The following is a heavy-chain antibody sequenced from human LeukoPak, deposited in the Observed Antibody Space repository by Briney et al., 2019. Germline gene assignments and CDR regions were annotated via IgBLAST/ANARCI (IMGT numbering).Heavy chain of an antibody. CDR1: GFTFSSYA. CDR3: AKDTDSSLVY. D-gene: IGHD2-2*01. CDR2: ISYDGSNK. V-gene: IGHV3-30*18. J-gene: IGHJ4*02. Sequence: GGSLRLSCAASGFTFSSYAMSWVRQAPGKGLEWVAVISYDGSNKYYADSVKGRFTISRDNSKNTLYLQMNSLRAEDTAVYYCAKDTDSSLVYWGQGTLVTVSS.